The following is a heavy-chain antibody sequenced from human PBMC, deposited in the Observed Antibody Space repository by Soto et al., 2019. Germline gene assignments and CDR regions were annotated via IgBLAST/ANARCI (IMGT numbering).Heavy chain of an antibody. V-gene: IGHV3-23*01. CDR2: ICGSGRCT. CDR1: GFTFRNYA. Sequence: PGGSLRLSCAASGFTFRNYAVSWVRQAPGKGLEWVSTICGSGRCTYSADSVKGRFTISRDNIKNTLYLQMNSLRAEDTAVYHCALGLIADDAFDIWGQGTMVTVSS. CDR3: ALGLIADDAFDI. D-gene: IGHD3-10*01. J-gene: IGHJ3*02.